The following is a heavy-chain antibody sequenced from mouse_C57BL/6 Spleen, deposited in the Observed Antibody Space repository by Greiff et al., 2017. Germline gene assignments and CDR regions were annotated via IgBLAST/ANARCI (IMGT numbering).Heavy chain of an antibody. CDR2: IHPNSGST. CDR1: GYTFTSYW. J-gene: IGHJ1*03. D-gene: IGHD1-1*01. V-gene: IGHV1-64*01. Sequence: QVQLQQPGAELVKPGASVTLSCKASGYTFTSYWMHWVKQRPGQGLEWIGMIHPNSGSTNYNEKFKSKATLTVDKSSSTAYRQLSSLTSEDSAVYYCARTSYYYGSSYWYFDVWGTGTTVTVSS. CDR3: ARTSYYYGSSYWYFDV.